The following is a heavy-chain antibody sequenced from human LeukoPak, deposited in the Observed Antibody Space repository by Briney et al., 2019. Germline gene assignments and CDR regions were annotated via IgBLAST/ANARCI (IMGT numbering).Heavy chain of an antibody. Sequence: PGRSLRLSCTASGFTFGDYAMSWVRQAPGKGLEWVGFIRSKAYGGTTEYAASVKGRFTISRDDSKSIAYLQMNSLKTEDTAVYYCTRVWYSSGWYFDYWGQGTLVTVSS. J-gene: IGHJ4*02. D-gene: IGHD6-19*01. CDR2: IRSKAYGGTT. CDR3: TRVWYSSGWYFDY. CDR1: GFTFGDYA. V-gene: IGHV3-49*04.